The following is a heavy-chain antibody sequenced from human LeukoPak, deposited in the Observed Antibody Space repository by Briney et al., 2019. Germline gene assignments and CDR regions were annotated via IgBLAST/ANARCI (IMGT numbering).Heavy chain of an antibody. V-gene: IGHV4-34*01. J-gene: IGHJ4*02. Sequence: SETLSLTCAAYGDSFSGYYWSWIRQPPGKGLEWIVEINHRGTTHYNPSLKSRVNISADTSKNQFSLHLDSVTAADTAVYYCARSWAGMYYPFYYFDYWGQGTLVSVSS. D-gene: IGHD1-26*01. CDR3: ARSWAGMYYPFYYFDY. CDR1: GDSFSGYY. CDR2: INHRGTT.